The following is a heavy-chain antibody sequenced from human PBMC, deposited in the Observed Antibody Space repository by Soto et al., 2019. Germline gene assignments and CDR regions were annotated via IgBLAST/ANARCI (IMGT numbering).Heavy chain of an antibody. Sequence: LRLSCAASGFTFSSYWMSWVRQAPGKGLEWVANIKQDGSEKYYVDSVKGRFTISGDNAKNSLYLQMNSLRAEDTAVYYCARDNRWLDYYFDYWGQGTLVTVSS. CDR3: ARDNRWLDYYFDY. CDR1: GFTFSSYW. V-gene: IGHV3-7*03. D-gene: IGHD6-19*01. CDR2: IKQDGSEK. J-gene: IGHJ4*02.